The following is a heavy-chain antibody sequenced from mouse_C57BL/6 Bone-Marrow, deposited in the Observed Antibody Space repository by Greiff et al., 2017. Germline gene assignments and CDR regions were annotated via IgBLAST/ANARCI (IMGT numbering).Heavy chain of an antibody. Sequence: EVQLVESGAGLVKPGGSLKLSCAASGFTFSSYAMSWVRQTPEKRLEWVAYISSGGDYIYYADTVKGRFTISRDNARNTLYLQMSRLKSEDTAMYYCTRALYYDYENYAMDYWGQGTSVTVSS. CDR3: TRALYYDYENYAMDY. V-gene: IGHV5-9-1*02. CDR1: GFTFSSYA. CDR2: ISSGGDYI. D-gene: IGHD2-4*01. J-gene: IGHJ4*01.